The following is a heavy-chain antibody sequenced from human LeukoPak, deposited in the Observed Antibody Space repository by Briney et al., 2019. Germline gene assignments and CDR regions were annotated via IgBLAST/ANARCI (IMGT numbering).Heavy chain of an antibody. Sequence: SETLSLTCAVYGGSFSGYYWSWIRQPPGKGLEWVGEINHSGSTNYNPSLKSRVTISLDTSKNQFSLKLSSVTAADTAVYYCARGPRIAARPLDYWGQGTLVTVSS. J-gene: IGHJ4*02. CDR1: GGSFSGYY. CDR2: INHSGST. D-gene: IGHD6-6*01. V-gene: IGHV4-34*01. CDR3: ARGPRIAARPLDY.